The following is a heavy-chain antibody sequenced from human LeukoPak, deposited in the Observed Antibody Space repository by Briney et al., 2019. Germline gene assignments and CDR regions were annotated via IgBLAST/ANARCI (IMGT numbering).Heavy chain of an antibody. Sequence: GGSLRLSCAASGFTFSGSAMHWVRQASGKGLEWVGRIRSKANSYATAYAASVKGRFTISRDDSKSTAYLQMNSLKTEDTAVYYCTRHGVQDYGDYSGYWGQGTLVTVSS. D-gene: IGHD4-17*01. CDR2: IRSKANSYAT. CDR1: GFTFSGSA. J-gene: IGHJ4*02. CDR3: TRHGVQDYGDYSGY. V-gene: IGHV3-73*01.